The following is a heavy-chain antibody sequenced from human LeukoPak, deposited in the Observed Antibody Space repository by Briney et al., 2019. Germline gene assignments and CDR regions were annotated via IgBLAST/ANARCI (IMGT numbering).Heavy chain of an antibody. CDR2: IWYDGGNK. CDR1: GLTFSSYG. J-gene: IGHJ4*02. V-gene: IGHV3-33*01. CDR3: ARGVIAAAGIVDY. Sequence: GESLKIPCAASGLTFSSYGLHWCRQPPDKGLQGVAVIWYDGGNKYYADSVKGRFTISRDNSTNTLYLQMNSLRAEDTAVYYCARGVIAAAGIVDYWGQGTLVTVSS. D-gene: IGHD6-13*01.